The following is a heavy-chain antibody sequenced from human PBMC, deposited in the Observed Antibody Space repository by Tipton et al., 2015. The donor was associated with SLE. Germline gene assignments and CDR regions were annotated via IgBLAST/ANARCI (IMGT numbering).Heavy chain of an antibody. CDR2: ISYSGST. CDR1: GGSIYSSRYY. J-gene: IGHJ6*02. V-gene: IGHV4-39*07. CDR3: ARRRDGYYYYYGMDV. Sequence: TLSLTCSVSGGSIYSSRYYWGWIRQPPGKGLEWIGSISYSGSTYYNPSLKSRITVSVDTSKNQFSLRLSSVTAADTAVYYCARRRDGYYYYYGMDVWGQGTTVTVSS.